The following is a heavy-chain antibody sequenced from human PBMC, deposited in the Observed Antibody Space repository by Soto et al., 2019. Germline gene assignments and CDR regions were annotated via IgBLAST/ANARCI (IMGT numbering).Heavy chain of an antibody. CDR2: ISYDGSNK. Sequence: PGGSLRLSCAASGFTFSSYGMHWVRQAPGKGLEWVAVISYDGSNKYYTDSVKGRFTISRDNSKNTLYLQMNSLRAEDTAVYYCAGRNGDYGAFDIWGQGTMVTVSS. CDR3: AGRNGDYGAFDI. D-gene: IGHD4-17*01. CDR1: GFTFSSYG. J-gene: IGHJ3*02. V-gene: IGHV3-30*03.